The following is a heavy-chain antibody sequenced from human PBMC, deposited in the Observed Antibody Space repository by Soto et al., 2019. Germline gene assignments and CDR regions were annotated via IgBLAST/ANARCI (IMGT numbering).Heavy chain of an antibody. Sequence: SVKVSCKASGGTFSSYAISWVRQAPGQGLEWMGGIIPIFGTANYAQKFQGRVTITADESTSTAYMELSSLRSEDTAVYYCATMVAYYDILTGSYFDYWGQGTLVTVSS. CDR1: GGTFSSYA. J-gene: IGHJ4*02. D-gene: IGHD3-9*01. V-gene: IGHV1-69*13. CDR2: IIPIFGTA. CDR3: ATMVAYYDILTGSYFDY.